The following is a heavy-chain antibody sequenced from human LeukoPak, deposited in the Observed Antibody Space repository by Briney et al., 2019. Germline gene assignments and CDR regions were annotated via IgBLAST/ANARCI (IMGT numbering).Heavy chain of an antibody. Sequence: GGSLRLSCAASGFTFSSYAMSWVRQAPGKGLEWVSAISGSGGSTYYADSVKGRFTISRDNSKNTLYLQMNSLRAEDTAVYYCAKEGGGPTVVVRGGWFDPWGQGTLVTVSS. CDR2: ISGSGGST. D-gene: IGHD2-2*01. CDR1: GFTFSSYA. V-gene: IGHV3-23*01. CDR3: AKEGGGPTVVVRGGWFDP. J-gene: IGHJ5*02.